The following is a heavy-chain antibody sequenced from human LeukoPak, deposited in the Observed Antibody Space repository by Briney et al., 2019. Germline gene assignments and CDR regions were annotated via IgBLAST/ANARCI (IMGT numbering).Heavy chain of an antibody. CDR3: ARSRNGSFDY. CDR1: GFTFSYYW. J-gene: IGHJ4*02. D-gene: IGHD6-25*01. CDR2: ISPDGSNT. Sequence: GGSLRLSCAASGFTFSYYWMHWVRQAPGKGLVWVSRISPDGSNTSQADSMEGRFTISRDNSRNTLYLQMNNLRAEHTAVYYCARSRNGSFDYWGQGTLVTVSS. V-gene: IGHV3-74*01.